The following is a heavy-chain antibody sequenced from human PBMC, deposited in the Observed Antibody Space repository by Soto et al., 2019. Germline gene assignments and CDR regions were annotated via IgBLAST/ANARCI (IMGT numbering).Heavy chain of an antibody. V-gene: IGHV1-69*12. CDR1: GVTFRSYS. Sequence: QVQLVQSGAEVKKPGSSVIVSCKANGVTFRSYSIRWVRQAPGEGLEWMGGILPMFGKAQYAQKFQDTVTITADESTTTVYMQISRLRSDDTAIFYCAGPPEKTPVVLPAVLANWCQGTLVTVSS. J-gene: IGHJ4*02. D-gene: IGHD2-2*01. CDR2: ILPMFGKA. CDR3: AGPPEKTPVVLPAVLAN.